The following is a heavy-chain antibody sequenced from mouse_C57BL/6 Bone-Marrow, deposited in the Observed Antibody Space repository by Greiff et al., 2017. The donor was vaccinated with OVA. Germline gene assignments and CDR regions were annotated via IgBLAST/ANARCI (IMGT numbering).Heavy chain of an antibody. CDR3: ASLYGNYDAGFAY. J-gene: IGHJ3*01. CDR1: GFSLTSYA. V-gene: IGHV2-9-1*01. Sequence: QVQLKESGPGLVAPSQSLSITCTVSGFSLTSYAISWVRQPPGKGLEWLVVIWTGGGTNYNSALKSRLSISKDNSKSQVFLKMNSLQTDDTARYYCASLYGNYDAGFAYWGQGTLVTVSA. CDR2: IWTGGGT. D-gene: IGHD2-1*01.